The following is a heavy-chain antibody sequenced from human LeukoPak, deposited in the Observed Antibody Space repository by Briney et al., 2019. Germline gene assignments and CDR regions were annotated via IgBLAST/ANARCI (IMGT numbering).Heavy chain of an antibody. CDR2: ISISGGNT. CDR1: GFTFSSYA. V-gene: IGHV3-23*01. D-gene: IGHD5-12*01. Sequence: GGSLRLSCKASGFTFSSYAMHWVRQAPGKGLEWVSGISISGGNTYYADSVKGRFTISRDNSKNTLSLQMNSLRAEDTAVYHCARSYDSGFNYWGQGTLVTVSS. CDR3: ARSYDSGFNY. J-gene: IGHJ4*02.